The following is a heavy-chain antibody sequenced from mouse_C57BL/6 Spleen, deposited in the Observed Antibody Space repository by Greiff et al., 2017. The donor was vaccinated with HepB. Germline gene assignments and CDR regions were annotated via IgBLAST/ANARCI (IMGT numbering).Heavy chain of an antibody. Sequence: QVQLQQPGAELVKPGASVKLSCKASGYTFTSYWMHWVKQRPGQGLEWIGMIHPNSGSTNYNEKFKSKATLTVDKSSSTAYMQLSSLTSEESAVYYGAREEGDGYYGMDNWGQGTSVTVSS. V-gene: IGHV1-64*01. D-gene: IGHD2-3*01. J-gene: IGHJ4*01. CDR3: AREEGDGYYGMDN. CDR2: IHPNSGST. CDR1: GYTFTSYW.